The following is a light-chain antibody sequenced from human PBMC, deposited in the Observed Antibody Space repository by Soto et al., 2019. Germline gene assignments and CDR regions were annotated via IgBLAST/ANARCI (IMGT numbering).Light chain of an antibody. Sequence: QSALTQPASVSGSPGQSITISCTGTSSDVGGYNFVSWYQQHPDKAPKLMIYDVTNRPSGVSNRFSGSKSGNTASLTISGLQAGGEADYYCSSYTSISTYVFGTRTKVTVL. CDR2: DVT. J-gene: IGLJ1*01. CDR3: SSYTSISTYV. V-gene: IGLV2-14*01. CDR1: SSDVGGYNF.